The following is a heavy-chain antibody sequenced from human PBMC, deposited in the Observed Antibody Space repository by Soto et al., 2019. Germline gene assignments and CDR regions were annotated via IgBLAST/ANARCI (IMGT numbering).Heavy chain of an antibody. CDR3: ASLIRWPSSRFDY. CDR1: GGSISSSSYY. CDR2: IYYSGST. V-gene: IGHV4-39*01. Sequence: PSETLSLTCTVSGGSISSSSYYWGWIRQPPGKGLEWIGSIYYSGSTYYNPSLKSRVTISVDTSKNQFSLKLSSVTAADTAVYYCASLIRWPSSRFDYWGQGTLVTVSS. D-gene: IGHD2-8*01. J-gene: IGHJ4*02.